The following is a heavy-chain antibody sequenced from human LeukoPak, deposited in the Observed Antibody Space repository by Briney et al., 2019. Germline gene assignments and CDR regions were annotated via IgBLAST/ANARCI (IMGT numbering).Heavy chain of an antibody. CDR1: GFTFSNAW. J-gene: IGHJ4*02. CDR2: ILSKSEGGTA. D-gene: IGHD3-22*01. V-gene: IGHV3-15*01. Sequence: PGGSLRLSCAASGFTFSNAWMSWVRQAPGKGLEWVGRILSKSEGGTADYSSPVKGRFTISRDDSKNTLYLQMDSLKTEDTAIYYCTTEPYDRWGQGTLVTVSS. CDR3: TTEPYDR.